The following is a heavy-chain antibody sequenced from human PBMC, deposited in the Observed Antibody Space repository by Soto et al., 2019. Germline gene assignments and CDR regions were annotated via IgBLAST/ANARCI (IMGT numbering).Heavy chain of an antibody. J-gene: IGHJ6*02. D-gene: IGHD3-3*01. V-gene: IGHV5-51*01. CDR3: ARQQYDFWSGYNCYYYYGMDV. CDR1: GYSFTSYW. Sequence: PGESLKISCKGSGYSFTSYWIGWVRQMPGKGLEWLGIIYPGDSDTRYSPSFQGQVTISADKSISTAYLQWSSLKASDTAMYYCARQQYDFWSGYNCYYYYGMDVWGQGTTVTVSS. CDR2: IYPGDSDT.